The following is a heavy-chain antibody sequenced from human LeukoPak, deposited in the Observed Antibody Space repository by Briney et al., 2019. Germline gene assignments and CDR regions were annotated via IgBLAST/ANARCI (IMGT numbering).Heavy chain of an antibody. D-gene: IGHD1-26*01. CDR3: AKARWEPNFDY. V-gene: IGHV3-43*02. CDR2: INENGDIA. Sequence: GGSLRLSCAASGFTFDDYAMHWVRQGPGKSLEWVSLINENGDIAYYGDSVRGRFTVSRDNAENSLYLQMNSLTTEDTALYYCAKARWEPNFDYWGQGTLVTVSS. J-gene: IGHJ4*02. CDR1: GFTFDDYA.